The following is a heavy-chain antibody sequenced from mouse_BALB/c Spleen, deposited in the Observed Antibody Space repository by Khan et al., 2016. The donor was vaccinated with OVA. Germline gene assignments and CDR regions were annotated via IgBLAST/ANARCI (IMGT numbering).Heavy chain of an antibody. V-gene: IGHV1-5*01. D-gene: IGHD2-4*01. CDR1: GYSFNSYW. CDR3: TRSYDSYYFDY. Sequence: EVKLLESGTVLARPGASVKMSCKASGYSFNSYWMHWVQQRPGQGLEWIGAIYPGNSETRYNQKFRGKAKLTTVTSASTAYMELSSLTNEDSAVXYCTRSYDSYYFDYWGQGTTLTVSS. CDR2: IYPGNSET. J-gene: IGHJ2*01.